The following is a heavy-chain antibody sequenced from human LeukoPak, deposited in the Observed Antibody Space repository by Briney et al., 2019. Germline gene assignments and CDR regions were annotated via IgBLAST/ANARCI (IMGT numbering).Heavy chain of an antibody. CDR2: ISYDGSNK. CDR3: AREDGVQLWLPDY. Sequence: GRSLRLSCAASGFTFSSYAMHWVRQAPSKGLEWVAVISYDGSNKYYADSVKGRFTISRDNSKNTLYLQMNSLRAEDTAVYYCAREDGVQLWLPDYWGQGTLVTVSS. J-gene: IGHJ4*02. V-gene: IGHV3-30-3*01. CDR1: GFTFSSYA. D-gene: IGHD5-18*01.